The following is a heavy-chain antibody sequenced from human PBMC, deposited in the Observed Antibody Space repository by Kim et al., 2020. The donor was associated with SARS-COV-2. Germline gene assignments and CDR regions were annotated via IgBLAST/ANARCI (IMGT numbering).Heavy chain of an antibody. CDR3: ARDMTFVDFWGDSHHGMDV. Sequence: GRFTISRDNAKNTLHLQIHSLRGEDTAVYYCARDMTFVDFWGDSHHGMDVWGQGTTVTVSS. J-gene: IGHJ6*02. V-gene: IGHV3-74*01. D-gene: IGHD3-3*01.